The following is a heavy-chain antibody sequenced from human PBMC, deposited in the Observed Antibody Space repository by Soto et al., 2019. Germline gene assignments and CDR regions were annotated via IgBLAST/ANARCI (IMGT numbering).Heavy chain of an antibody. D-gene: IGHD2-2*01. CDR3: ARHPVYATGWQIDY. V-gene: IGHV4-39*01. Sequence: PSETLSLTCTVSGGSISSNIYHWGWIRQPPGKGLEWIGRFYNSGRTYYNASLMSRVSISIDTSKNQFSLKLTSVTAADTAVYYCARHPVYATGWQIDYWGQGALVTVSS. CDR2: FYNSGRT. J-gene: IGHJ4*02. CDR1: GGSISSNIYH.